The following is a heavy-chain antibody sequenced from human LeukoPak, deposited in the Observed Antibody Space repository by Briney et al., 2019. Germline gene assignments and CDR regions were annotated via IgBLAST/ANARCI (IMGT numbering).Heavy chain of an antibody. Sequence: PGGSLRLSCAASGFTFSSYGMHWVRQAPGKGLEWVAVISYDGSNKYYADSVKGRFTISRDNSKNTLYLQMSSLRAEDTAVYYCARAVDPFGVVTVDYFDYWGQGTLVTVSS. J-gene: IGHJ4*02. CDR2: ISYDGSNK. CDR1: GFTFSSYG. V-gene: IGHV3-30*03. CDR3: ARAVDPFGVVTVDYFDY. D-gene: IGHD3-3*01.